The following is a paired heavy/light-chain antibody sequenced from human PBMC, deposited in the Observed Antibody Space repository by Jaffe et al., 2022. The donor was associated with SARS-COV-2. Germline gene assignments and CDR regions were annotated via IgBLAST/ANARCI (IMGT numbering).Heavy chain of an antibody. CDR2: IKSKADGGTT. CDR1: GFTFNKAW. J-gene: IGHJ6*02. Sequence: EVQLVESGGGLVKPGGSLRLSCAASGFTFNKAWMSWVRQAPGKGLELVGLIKSKADGGTTEYAAPVKGRFTISRDDSKNTLYLQMNSLKTEDTAVYYCTTGLLEKGLVVIFHYAMDVWGQGTTVTVSS. CDR3: TTGLLEKGLVVIFHYAMDV. D-gene: IGHD3-22*01. V-gene: IGHV3-15*01.
Light chain of an antibody. CDR3: YSADSSGNFYV. CDR1: ALPKKY. CDR2: EDS. J-gene: IGLJ3*02. Sequence: SYELTQPPSVSVSPGQTARITCSGDALPKKYAYWYQQKSGQAPVLVIYEDSKRPSGIPERFSGSSSGTMATLTISGAQVEDEADYYCYSADSSGNFYVFGGGTKLTVL. V-gene: IGLV3-10*01.